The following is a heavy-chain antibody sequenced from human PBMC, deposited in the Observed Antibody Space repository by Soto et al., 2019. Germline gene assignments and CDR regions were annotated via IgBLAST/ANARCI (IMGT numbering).Heavy chain of an antibody. J-gene: IGHJ6*03. CDR1: GGSISSYY. V-gene: IGHV4-59*12. CDR2: IYYSGST. CDR3: ARGVVNPTPTYYDFLTGYSPYYYYYYMDV. D-gene: IGHD3-9*01. Sequence: SETLSLTCTVSGGSISSYYWSWIRQPPGKGLEWIGYIYYSGSTNYNPSLKRRVTISVDTSKNQFSLKLSSVTAADTAVYYCARGVVNPTPTYYDFLTGYSPYYYYYYMDVWGKGTTVTVSS.